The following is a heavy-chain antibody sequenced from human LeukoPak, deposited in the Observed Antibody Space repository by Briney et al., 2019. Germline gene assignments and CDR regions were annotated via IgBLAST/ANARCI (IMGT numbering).Heavy chain of an antibody. J-gene: IGHJ4*02. V-gene: IGHV1-2*06. CDR3: ARGSYYYDSSGYYHY. Sequence: ASVKVSCKASGYTFTGYYMHCVRQAPGQGLEWMGRINPNSGGTNYAQKFQGRVTMTRDTSISTAYMELSRLRSDDTAVYYCARGSYYYDSSGYYHYWGQGTLVTVSS. CDR2: INPNSGGT. D-gene: IGHD3-22*01. CDR1: GYTFTGYY.